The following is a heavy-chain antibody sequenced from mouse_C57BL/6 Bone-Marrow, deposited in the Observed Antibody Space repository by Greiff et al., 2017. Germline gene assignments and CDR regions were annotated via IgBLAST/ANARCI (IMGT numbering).Heavy chain of an antibody. J-gene: IGHJ2*01. CDR3: ARDYYVSSY. CDR1: GFTFSSYA. D-gene: IGHD1-1*01. CDR2: ISDGGSYT. V-gene: IGHV5-4*01. Sequence: EVKVVESGGGLVKPGGSLKLSCAASGFTFSSYAMSWVRQTPEKRLEWVATISDGGSYTYYPDNVKGRFTISRDNAKNTLYLQMSHLKSEDTAMYYCARDYYVSSYWGQGTTLTVSS.